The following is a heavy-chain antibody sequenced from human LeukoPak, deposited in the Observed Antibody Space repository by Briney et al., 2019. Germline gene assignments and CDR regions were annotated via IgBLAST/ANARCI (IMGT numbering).Heavy chain of an antibody. CDR1: GYTFASHD. D-gene: IGHD1-1*01. Sequence: GASVKVSCRASGYTFASHDISWVRQTSGQGLEWMGWMNPNRGNTGYAQKFQGRVTMTRNTSISTAYMELSSLRFEDTAVYYCATEGNYNWFDSWGQGTLVTVSS. CDR2: MNPNRGNT. CDR3: ATEGNYNWFDS. J-gene: IGHJ5*01. V-gene: IGHV1-8*01.